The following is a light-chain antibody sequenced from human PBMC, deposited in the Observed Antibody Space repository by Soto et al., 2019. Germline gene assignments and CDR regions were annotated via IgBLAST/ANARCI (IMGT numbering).Light chain of an antibody. V-gene: IGKV1-5*01. J-gene: IGKJ4*01. CDR1: QSISSW. CDR2: DAS. CDR3: QQRGT. Sequence: DIQMTQSPSTLSASVGDRVTITCRASQSISSWLAWYQQKPGKAPKLLIYDASSLESGVPSRSSGSGSGTEFTLTISSLEPEDFAVYYCQQRGTFGGGTKVDI.